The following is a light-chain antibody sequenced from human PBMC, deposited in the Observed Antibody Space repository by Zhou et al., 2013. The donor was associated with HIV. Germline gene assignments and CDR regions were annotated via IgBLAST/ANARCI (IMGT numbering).Light chain of an antibody. CDR3: LQHNSNLWT. CDR1: QNISRW. Sequence: DIQMTQSPSTLSASIGDRVTITCRASQNISRWLAWYQQKPGKAPKRLIYDASSLESGVPSRFSGRGSGTEFTLTISSLQPEDFATYYCLQHNSNLWTFGQGTKVEIK. J-gene: IGKJ1*01. V-gene: IGKV1-5*01. CDR2: DAS.